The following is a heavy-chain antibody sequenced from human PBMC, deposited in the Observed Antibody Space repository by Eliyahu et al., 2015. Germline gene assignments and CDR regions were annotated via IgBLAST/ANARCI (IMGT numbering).Heavy chain of an antibody. J-gene: IGHJ1*01. CDR3: ARGLRYYYDSSGYREYFQH. CDR1: GGSFSGYY. CDR2: INHSGST. Sequence: QVQLQQWGAGLLKPSEXLSLTCAVYGGSFSGYYWSWIRQPPGKGLEWIGEINHSGSTNYNPSLKSRVTISVDTSKNQFSLKLSSVTAADTAVYYCARGLRYYYDSSGYREYFQHWGQGTLVTVSS. D-gene: IGHD3-22*01. V-gene: IGHV4-34*01.